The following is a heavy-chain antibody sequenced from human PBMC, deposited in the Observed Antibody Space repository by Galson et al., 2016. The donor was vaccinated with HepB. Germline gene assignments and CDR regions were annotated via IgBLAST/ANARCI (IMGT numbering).Heavy chain of an antibody. Sequence: SVKVSCKASGYTFTSYGISWVRQVPGQGLEWMGWINAYNVNTNYAQKLQGRVAMTTDTSTSTADMELRSLPSDDTAVYYCARRAVAGTENWFDPWGQGTLVTVSS. CDR1: GYTFTSYG. V-gene: IGHV1-18*04. D-gene: IGHD6-19*01. CDR3: ARRAVAGTENWFDP. CDR2: INAYNVNT. J-gene: IGHJ5*02.